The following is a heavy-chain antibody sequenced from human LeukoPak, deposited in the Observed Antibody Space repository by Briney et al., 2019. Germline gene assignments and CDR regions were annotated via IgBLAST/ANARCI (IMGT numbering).Heavy chain of an antibody. D-gene: IGHD3-9*01. CDR1: GDSVSSNSYD. CDR3: ARGGGRYFPYYGMDV. J-gene: IGHJ6*02. V-gene: IGHV4-61*01. CDR2: ISYSGNT. Sequence: SETLSLTCYVSGDSVSSNSYDWSWIRQPPGKGLEWIGSISYSGNTDYNPSLKSRLTISVDTSKNQFSLKLSSVTAADTAVYYCARGGGRYFPYYGMDVWGQGTTVTVSS.